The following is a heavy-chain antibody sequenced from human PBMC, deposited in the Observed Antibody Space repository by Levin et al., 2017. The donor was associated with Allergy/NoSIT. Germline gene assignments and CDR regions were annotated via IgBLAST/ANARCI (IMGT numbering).Heavy chain of an antibody. CDR1: GYSFTSYW. CDR3: ARLLPPANWGRDY. V-gene: IGHV5-51*01. Sequence: KVSCKGSGYSFTSYWIGWVRQMPGKGLEWMGIIYPGDSDTRYSPSFQGQVTISADKSISTAYLQWSSLKASDTAVYYCARLLPPANWGRDYWGQGTLVTVSS. CDR2: IYPGDSDT. J-gene: IGHJ4*02. D-gene: IGHD7-27*01.